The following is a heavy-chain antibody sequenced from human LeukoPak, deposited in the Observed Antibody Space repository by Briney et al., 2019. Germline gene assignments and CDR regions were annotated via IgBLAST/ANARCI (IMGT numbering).Heavy chain of an antibody. CDR2: VYYSGTT. D-gene: IGHD6-19*01. CDR1: GGSISSSDYY. J-gene: IGHJ4*02. V-gene: IGHV4-39*07. CDR3: ARGTLYSGWSYYFDD. Sequence: SETLSLTCTVSGGSISSSDYYWGWVRQPPGKALEWIGSVYYSGTTSSNPSLKSRVTISVDMSKNEFSLRLRSVTAADTAMYYCARGTLYSGWSYYFDDWGQGNQVTVSS.